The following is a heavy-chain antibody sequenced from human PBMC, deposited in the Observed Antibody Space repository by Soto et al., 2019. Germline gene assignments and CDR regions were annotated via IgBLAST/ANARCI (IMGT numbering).Heavy chain of an antibody. D-gene: IGHD3-22*01. J-gene: IGHJ4*02. CDR3: ARPLPDTYYYDSSGYSLDY. V-gene: IGHV3-30-3*01. CDR1: GFTFSSYA. Sequence: QVQLVESGGGVVQPGRSLRLSCAASGFTFSSYAMHWVRQAPGKGLEWVAVISYDGSNKYYADSVKGRFTISRDNSKNTLYLQMNSLRAEYTAVYYCARPLPDTYYYDSSGYSLDYWGQGTLVTVSS. CDR2: ISYDGSNK.